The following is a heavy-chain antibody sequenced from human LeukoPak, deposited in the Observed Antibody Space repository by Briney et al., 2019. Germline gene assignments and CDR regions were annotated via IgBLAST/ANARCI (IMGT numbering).Heavy chain of an antibody. Sequence: SETLSLTCAVYGGSFSGYYWSWIPRPPGKGLEWIGEINHSGSTNYNPSLKSRVTISVDTSKKQFSLKLSSVTAADTAVYYCARAPLVIVVTAFDYWGQGTLVTVSS. D-gene: IGHD2/OR15-2a*01. J-gene: IGHJ4*02. CDR3: ARAPLVIVVTAFDY. CDR2: INHSGST. CDR1: GGSFSGYY. V-gene: IGHV4-34*01.